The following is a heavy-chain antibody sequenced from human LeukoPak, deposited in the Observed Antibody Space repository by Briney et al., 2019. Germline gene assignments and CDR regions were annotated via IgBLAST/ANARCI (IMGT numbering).Heavy chain of an antibody. V-gene: IGHV1-46*01. D-gene: IGHD2-2*01. Sequence: ASVKVSCKASGYTFTSYYMHWVRQAPGQGLEWMGIINPSGGSTSYAQKFQGRVTMTRDTSTSTVYMELSSLRSEDTAVYYCASLNSGDEDQMLWVAFDIWGQGTMVTVSS. CDR3: ASLNSGDEDQMLWVAFDI. CDR1: GYTFTSYY. CDR2: INPSGGST. J-gene: IGHJ3*02.